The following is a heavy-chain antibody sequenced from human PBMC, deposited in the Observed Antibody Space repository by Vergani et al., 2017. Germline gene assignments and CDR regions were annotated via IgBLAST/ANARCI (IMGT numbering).Heavy chain of an antibody. V-gene: IGHV4-30-2*01. CDR1: GDSITNGGFS. CDR3: ARASLRALVGYYYYMDV. CDR2: LFPRGNS. Sequence: QLQLQESGSGLVKPSQTLSLTCAVSGDSITNGGFSWNWIRQPPGKGPEWIGYLFPRGNSDYNPSLKNRVYISLDKSKNQFSLWVNSVTAADTAVYFCARASLRALVGYYYYMDVWGRGKTVVVSS. J-gene: IGHJ6*03. D-gene: IGHD3-16*02.